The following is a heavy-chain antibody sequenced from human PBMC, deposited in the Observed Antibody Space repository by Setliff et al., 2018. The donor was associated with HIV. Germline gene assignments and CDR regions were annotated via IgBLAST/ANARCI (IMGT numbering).Heavy chain of an antibody. V-gene: IGHV4-39*01. D-gene: IGHD3-22*01. CDR1: GGSASNSRYY. CDR2: IYYNEKT. J-gene: IGHJ5*02. Sequence: SETLSLTCTVSGGSASNSRYYWAWIRRPPGKGLEYIGSIYYNEKTYYSPSLKGRVTISVDTSKNQFSLNLTSVTAADTAVYFCASRVYYYDSNKVLREEGFDPWGQGTLVTVSS. CDR3: ASRVYYYDSNKVLREEGFDP.